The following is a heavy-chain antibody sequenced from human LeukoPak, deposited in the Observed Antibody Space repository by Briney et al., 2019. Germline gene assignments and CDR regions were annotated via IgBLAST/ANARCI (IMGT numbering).Heavy chain of an antibody. CDR2: ISSSGSTI. CDR3: ARVAHGTSYYYYYYMDV. CDR1: GFTFSDYY. J-gene: IGHJ6*03. Sequence: PGGSLRLSFAASGFTFSDYYMSWIRQAPGKGPEWVSYISSSGSTIYYADSVKGRFTISRDNAKNSLYLQMNSLRAEDTAVYYCARVAHGTSYYYYYYMDVWGKGTTVTVSS. V-gene: IGHV3-11*04. D-gene: IGHD3/OR15-3a*01.